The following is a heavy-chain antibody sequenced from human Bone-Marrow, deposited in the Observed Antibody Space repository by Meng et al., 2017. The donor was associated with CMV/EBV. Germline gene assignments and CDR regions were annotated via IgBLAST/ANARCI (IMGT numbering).Heavy chain of an antibody. CDR1: GFTVSSNY. CDR2: IYYSGST. CDR3: ARAGSKYYGAYYYYGMDV. V-gene: IGHV4-59*02. Sequence: ESLKISCAASGFTVSSNYMSWIRQPPGKGLEWIGYIYYSGSTNYNPSLKSRVTISVDTSKNQFSLKLSSVTAADTAVYYCARAGSKYYGAYYYYGMDVWGQGTTVTVSS. J-gene: IGHJ6*02. D-gene: IGHD3-3*01.